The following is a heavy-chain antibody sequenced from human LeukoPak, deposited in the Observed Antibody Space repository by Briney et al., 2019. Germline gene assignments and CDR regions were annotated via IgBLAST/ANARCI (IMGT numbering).Heavy chain of an antibody. D-gene: IGHD1-26*01. J-gene: IGHJ6*03. V-gene: IGHV1-69*13. CDR2: IIPIFGTA. CDR1: GGTFSSYA. CDR3: ASGPSGSYLGYYYYMDV. Sequence: GASVKVSCKASGGTFSSYAISWVRQAPGQGLEWMGGIIPIFGTANYAQKFQGRVTITADESTSTAYMELSSLRSEDTAVYYCASGPSGSYLGYYYYMDVWGKGTTVTISS.